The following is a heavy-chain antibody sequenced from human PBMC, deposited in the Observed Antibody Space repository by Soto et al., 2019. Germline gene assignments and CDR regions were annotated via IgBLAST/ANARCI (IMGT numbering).Heavy chain of an antibody. V-gene: IGHV3-66*01. CDR1: GFTVSSNY. Sequence: EVQLVESGGGLVQPGGSLRLSCAASGFTVSSNYMSWVRQAPGKGLEWVSVIYSGGSTYYADSVKGRFTIYRDNSKNTLYLKMNSLRAEDTAVYYCAGGDDYIWGSYPNWFDPWGQGTLVTVSS. D-gene: IGHD3-16*02. CDR3: AGGDDYIWGSYPNWFDP. J-gene: IGHJ5*02. CDR2: IYSGGST.